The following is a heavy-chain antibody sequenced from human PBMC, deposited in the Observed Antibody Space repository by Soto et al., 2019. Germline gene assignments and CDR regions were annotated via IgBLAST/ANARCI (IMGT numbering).Heavy chain of an antibody. J-gene: IGHJ4*02. Sequence: SETLSLTCTVSGGSISSSSYYWGWIRQPPGKGLEWIGSIYYSGSTYYNPSLKSRVTISVDTSKNQFSLKLSSVTAADTAVYYCARLSGSYYFDYWGQGTLVTVSS. D-gene: IGHD1-26*01. CDR3: ARLSGSYYFDY. CDR1: GGSISSSSYY. V-gene: IGHV4-39*01. CDR2: IYYSGST.